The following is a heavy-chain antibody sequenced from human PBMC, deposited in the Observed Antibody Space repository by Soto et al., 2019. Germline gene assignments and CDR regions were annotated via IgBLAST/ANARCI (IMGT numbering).Heavy chain of an antibody. CDR1: GGTFSRHA. CDR3: ARGLTYGDFDY. Sequence: QVQLVQSGSEVKMPGSSVKVSCKTSGGTFSRHAINWVRQAPGQGLEWMGGIIPLFGTTNYAQKFQDRLTMTMDISTSTGYMELSGLRSDDTAVYFCARGLTYGDFDYWGRGTQVAVSS. D-gene: IGHD3-10*01. CDR2: IIPLFGTT. J-gene: IGHJ4*02. V-gene: IGHV1-69*06.